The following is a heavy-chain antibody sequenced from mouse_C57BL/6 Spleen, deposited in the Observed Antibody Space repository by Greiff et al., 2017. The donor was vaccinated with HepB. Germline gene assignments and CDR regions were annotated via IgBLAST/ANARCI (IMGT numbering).Heavy chain of an antibody. CDR2: IDPSDSYT. D-gene: IGHD2-4*01. CDR3: ARFGLRRDGYYAMDD. Sequence: QVQLQQPGAELVRPGTSVKLSCKASGYTFTSYWMHWVKQRPGQGLEWIGVIDPSDSYTNYNQKFKGKATLTVDTSSSTAYMQLSSLTSEDSAVYYGARFGLRRDGYYAMDDWGQGTSVTVSS. CDR1: GYTFTSYW. V-gene: IGHV1-59*01. J-gene: IGHJ4*01.